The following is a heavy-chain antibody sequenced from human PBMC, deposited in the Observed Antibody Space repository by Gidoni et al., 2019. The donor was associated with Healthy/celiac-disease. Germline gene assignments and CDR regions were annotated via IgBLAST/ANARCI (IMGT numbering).Heavy chain of an antibody. CDR2: IWYDGSNK. Sequence: QVQLVASGGGVVQPGRSRSLHCAASGFTFSSDRMHWVRQAPGKGLEWVAVIWYDGSNKYYADSVKGRFTISRDNSKNTLYLQMNSLRAEDTAVYYCARELGSSCYDDYYGMDVWGQGTTVTVSS. CDR1: GFTFSSDR. J-gene: IGHJ6*02. D-gene: IGHD6-13*01. V-gene: IGHV3-33*01. CDR3: ARELGSSCYDDYYGMDV.